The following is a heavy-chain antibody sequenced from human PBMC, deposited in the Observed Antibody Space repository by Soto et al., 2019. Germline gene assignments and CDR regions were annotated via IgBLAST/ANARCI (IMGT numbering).Heavy chain of an antibody. J-gene: IGHJ4*02. CDR1: GGSFSGYY. D-gene: IGHD3-10*01. V-gene: IGHV4-34*01. CDR3: ATAMVRGVASFDY. Sequence: PSETLSLTCAVYGGSFSGYYWSWIRQPPGKGLEWIGEINHSGSTNYNPSLKSRVTISVDTSKNQFSLKLSSVTAADTAVYYCATAMVRGVASFDYWGQGTLVTVSS. CDR2: INHSGST.